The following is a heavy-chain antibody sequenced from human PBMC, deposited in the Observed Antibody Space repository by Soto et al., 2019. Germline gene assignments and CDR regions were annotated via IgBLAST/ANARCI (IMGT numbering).Heavy chain of an antibody. CDR1: GFTFSSYW. J-gene: IGHJ4*02. D-gene: IGHD3-22*01. CDR2: INSDGSST. Sequence: GGSLRLSCAASGFTFSSYWMHWVRQAPGKGLVWVSRINSDGSSTSYADSVKGRFNISRDNAKNTLYLQMNSLRAEDTAVYYCARDSYYDSSGSIFDYWGQGTLVTVSS. V-gene: IGHV3-74*01. CDR3: ARDSYYDSSGSIFDY.